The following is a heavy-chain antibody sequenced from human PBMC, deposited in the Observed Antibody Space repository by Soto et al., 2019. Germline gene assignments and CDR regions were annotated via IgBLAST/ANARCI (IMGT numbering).Heavy chain of an antibody. D-gene: IGHD3-10*01. CDR2: ISGSGGST. J-gene: IGHJ6*02. Sequence: GALRLSCAASGFTFSSYAMSWVRQAPGKGLEWVSAISGSGGSTYYADSVKGRFTISRDNSKNTLYLQMNSLRVEDTAVYYCATYYGSGSYFPDHYYYGMDVWGQGTTVTVSS. CDR3: ATYYGSGSYFPDHYYYGMDV. V-gene: IGHV3-23*01. CDR1: GFTFSSYA.